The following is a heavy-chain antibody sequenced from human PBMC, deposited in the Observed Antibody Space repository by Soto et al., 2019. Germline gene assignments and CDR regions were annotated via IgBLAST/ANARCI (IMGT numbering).Heavy chain of an antibody. D-gene: IGHD3-3*01. CDR2: INPNSGGT. V-gene: IGHV1-2*04. Sequence: QVQLVQSGAEVKKPGASVKVSCKASGYTFTGYYMHWVRQAPGQGLEWMGWINPNSGGTNYAQKFQGWVTMTRDTSISTAYMELSRLRSDDTAVYYCARGFPIFACHSDAFDIWGQGTMVTVSS. CDR3: ARGFPIFACHSDAFDI. CDR1: GYTFTGYY. J-gene: IGHJ3*02.